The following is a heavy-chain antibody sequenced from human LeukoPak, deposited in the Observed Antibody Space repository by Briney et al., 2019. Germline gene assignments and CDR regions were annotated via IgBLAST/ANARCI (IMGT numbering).Heavy chain of an antibody. CDR1: GYTFTGYD. J-gene: IGHJ4*02. V-gene: IGHV1-8*03. Sequence: ASVKVSCKASGYTFTGYDINWVRQATGQGLEWMGWMNPNSGNTGYAQKFQGRVTITRNTSISTAYMELSSLRSEDTAVYYCARRSAYGSGTYDVDYWGQGTLVTVSS. CDR3: ARRSAYGSGTYDVDY. CDR2: MNPNSGNT. D-gene: IGHD3-10*01.